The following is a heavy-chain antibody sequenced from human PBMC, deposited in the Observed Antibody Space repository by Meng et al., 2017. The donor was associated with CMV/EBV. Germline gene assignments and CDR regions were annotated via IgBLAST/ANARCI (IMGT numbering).Heavy chain of an antibody. Sequence: GESLKISCAASGFTFSTYWMTWVRQAPGKGLEWVANIKQDGSEKYYVDSVKGRFTISRDNAKNSLFLQMNSLRAEDTAMYYSARNARGSGYWGQGTLVTVSS. CDR1: GFTFSTYW. V-gene: IGHV3-7*01. CDR2: IKQDGSEK. J-gene: IGHJ4*02. D-gene: IGHD3-10*01. CDR3: ARNARGSGY.